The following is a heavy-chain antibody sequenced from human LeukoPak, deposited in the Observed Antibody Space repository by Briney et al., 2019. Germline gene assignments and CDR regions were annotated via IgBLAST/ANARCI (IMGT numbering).Heavy chain of an antibody. CDR2: ISSSGSTI. J-gene: IGHJ4*02. V-gene: IGHV3-48*03. D-gene: IGHD6-13*01. CDR1: GFTFSSYE. CDR3: ARDKRRIAAALGYFDY. Sequence: GGSLRLSCAASGFTFSSYEMNWVRQAPGKGLEWVSYISSSGSTICYADSVKGRFTISRDNAKNSLYLQMNSLRAEDTAVYYCARDKRRIAAALGYFDYWGQGTLVTVSS.